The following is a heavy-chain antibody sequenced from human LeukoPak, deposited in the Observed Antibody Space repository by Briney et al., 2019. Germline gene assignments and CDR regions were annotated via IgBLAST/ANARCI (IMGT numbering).Heavy chain of an antibody. D-gene: IGHD2-2*01. CDR1: GGSISSDY. CDR3: ARAGKVPGYCSSTSCQYYYYYYGMDV. V-gene: IGHV4-59*12. Sequence: SETLSLTCTVSGGSISSDYWSWIRQPPRKGLEWIGYIYYSGSTNYKPSLKSRVTISVDTSKNQFSLKLSSVTAADTAVYYCARAGKVPGYCSSTSCQYYYYYYGMDVWGQGTTVTVSS. J-gene: IGHJ6*02. CDR2: IYYSGST.